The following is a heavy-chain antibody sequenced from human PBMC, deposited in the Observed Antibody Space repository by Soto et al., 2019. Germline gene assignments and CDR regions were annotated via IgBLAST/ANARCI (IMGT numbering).Heavy chain of an antibody. CDR2: IYYSGST. V-gene: IGHV4-59*01. D-gene: IGHD2-8*01. CDR1: GGSISSYY. CDR3: ARVYGNGWFDP. Sequence: SETLSLTCTVSGGSISSYYLSWIRQPPGKGLEWIGYIYYSGSTNYNPSLKSRVTISVDTSKNQFSLKLSSVTAADTAVYYCARVYGNGWFDPWGQGTLVTVSS. J-gene: IGHJ5*02.